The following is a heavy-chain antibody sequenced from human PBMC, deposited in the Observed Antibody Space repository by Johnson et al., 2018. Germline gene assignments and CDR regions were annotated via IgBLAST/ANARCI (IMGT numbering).Heavy chain of an antibody. V-gene: IGHV3-23*04. Sequence: VQLVQSGGGLVQPGGSLRLSCAASGFRFYSYAMSWVRQAPGKGLEWVAAIGHNGASPYYADPVKGRFTISRDNAKNTLSLEINNRRAEDTPVYYCAKDRVGSFNGAFDIWGQGTMVTVSS. CDR1: GFRFYSYA. D-gene: IGHD2-8*01. J-gene: IGHJ3*02. CDR3: AKDRVGSFNGAFDI. CDR2: IGHNGASP.